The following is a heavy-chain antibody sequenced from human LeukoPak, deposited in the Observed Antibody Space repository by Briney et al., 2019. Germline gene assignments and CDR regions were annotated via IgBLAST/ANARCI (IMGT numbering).Heavy chain of an antibody. CDR3: ARGGVGEFLTPRDPFDK. CDR2: IDPSGDR. V-gene: IGHV3-13*01. D-gene: IGHD3-10*01. Sequence: GGSLRLSCAASGFTLSNYDMHWVRQPPGKGLEWVSSIDPSGDRYFADSVKGRFTISRDNGNHALSLQMNGLTAGDTAVYFCARGGVGEFLTPRDPFDKWGQGARVIVSS. CDR1: GFTLSNYD. J-gene: IGHJ3*02.